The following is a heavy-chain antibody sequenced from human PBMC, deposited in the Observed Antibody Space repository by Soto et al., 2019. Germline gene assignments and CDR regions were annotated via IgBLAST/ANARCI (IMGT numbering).Heavy chain of an antibody. V-gene: IGHV3-23*01. J-gene: IGHJ4*02. CDR3: AKGRSAYSASDY. Sequence: PGGSLRLSCAASGFTFSNCAMSWVRQAPGKGLEWVSTISGSGNITYYTDSVKGRFTISRDNSKNTLYLQMNSLRAEDTAVYYCAKGRSAYSASDYWGQGTQVTVSS. D-gene: IGHD3-3*01. CDR1: GFTFSNCA. CDR2: ISGSGNIT.